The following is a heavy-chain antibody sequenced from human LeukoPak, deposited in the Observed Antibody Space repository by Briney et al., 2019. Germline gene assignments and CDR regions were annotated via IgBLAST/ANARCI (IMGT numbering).Heavy chain of an antibody. CDR2: MNHSGST. J-gene: IGHJ6*03. V-gene: IGHV4-34*01. CDR3: ARVVPFRTVAAANHYYYYYMDV. D-gene: IGHD6-19*01. CDR1: GGSFSGYY. Sequence: ESSETLSLTCAVYGGSFSGYYWSWIRQPPGKGLEWIGEMNHSGSTNYNPSLKSRVTISVDTSKNQFSLRLSSVTAADTAVYYCARVVPFRTVAAANHYYYYYMDVWGKGTTVTVSS.